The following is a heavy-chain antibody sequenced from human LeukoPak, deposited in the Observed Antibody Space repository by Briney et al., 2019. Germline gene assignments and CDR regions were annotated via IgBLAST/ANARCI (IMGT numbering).Heavy chain of an antibody. CDR2: IYYSGST. CDR1: GGSISSYY. V-gene: IGHV4-59*01. J-gene: IGHJ6*03. D-gene: IGHD3-22*01. CDR3: ARLRREYDNYYMDV. Sequence: SETLSLTCTVSGGSISSYYWSWIRQPPGKGLEWIGYIYYSGSTNYNPSLKSRVTISVDTSKNQFSLKLSSVTAADTAVYYCARLRREYDNYYMDVWGKGTTVTISS.